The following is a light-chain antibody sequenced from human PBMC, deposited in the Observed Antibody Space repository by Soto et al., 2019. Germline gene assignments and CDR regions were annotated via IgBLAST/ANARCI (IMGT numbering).Light chain of an antibody. CDR1: QSLNRVY. J-gene: IGKJ1*01. CDR3: HQYDSYPRT. CDR2: KAS. Sequence: IQMTQSPSTLSASLGDRVTMTCRASQSLNRVYLAWYQQKPGKAPKLLIYKASTLETDVPSRFSGGGSGTAFTLTISSLQADDFATYYCHQYDSYPRTFGQGTKVDLK. V-gene: IGKV1-5*03.